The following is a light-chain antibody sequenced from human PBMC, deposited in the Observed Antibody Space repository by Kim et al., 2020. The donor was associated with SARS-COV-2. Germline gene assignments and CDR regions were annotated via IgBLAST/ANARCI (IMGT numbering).Light chain of an antibody. V-gene: IGKV3-20*01. Sequence: SPGERATLSCRASESVGSSYLAWYQQKPGQAPRLLIYGASTRATGIPDRFSGSGSGTDCTLTISRLEPEDFAVYYCQQYGSSPFTFGPGTKLDIK. CDR3: QQYGSSPFT. J-gene: IGKJ3*01. CDR2: GAS. CDR1: ESVGSSY.